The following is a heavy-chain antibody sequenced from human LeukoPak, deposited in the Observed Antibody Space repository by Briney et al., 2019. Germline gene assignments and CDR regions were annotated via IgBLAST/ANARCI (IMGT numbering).Heavy chain of an antibody. CDR3: AKTQLYGSGTIDY. V-gene: IGHV3-30*02. CDR1: GFIFSSYG. CDR2: IRYDGSNK. D-gene: IGHD3-10*01. J-gene: IGHJ4*02. Sequence: PGGSLRLSCATSGFIFSSYGMHWVRQAPGKGLEWVSFIRYDGSNKYYADSVKGRFTISRDNSKNTLYLQMNSLRVEDTAVYYCAKTQLYGSGTIDYWGQGTLVTVSS.